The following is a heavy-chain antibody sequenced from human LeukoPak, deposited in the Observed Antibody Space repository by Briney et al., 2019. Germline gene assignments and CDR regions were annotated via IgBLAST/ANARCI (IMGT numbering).Heavy chain of an antibody. CDR2: MSYDGSDK. D-gene: IGHD3-22*01. CDR3: ARDRYYYDSSGYYYYYYYGMDV. J-gene: IGHJ6*02. Sequence: TGGSLRLSCAASGFTFSSYAMHWVRQAPGKGLEWVAVMSYDGSDKYYADSVKGRFTISRDNSKNTLYLQMNSLRAEDTAVYYCARDRYYYDSSGYYYYYYYGMDVWGQGTTVTVSS. CDR1: GFTFSSYA. V-gene: IGHV3-30*04.